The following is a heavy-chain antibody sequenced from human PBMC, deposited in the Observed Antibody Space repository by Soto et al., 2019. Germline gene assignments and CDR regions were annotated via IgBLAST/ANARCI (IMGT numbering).Heavy chain of an antibody. Sequence: SETLSLTCTVSGGSISSSSYYWGWIHQPPGKGLEWIGGIYYSGSTYYNPSLKSRVTISVDTSKNQFSLKLSSVTAADTAVYYCARLAAAASFDYWGQGTLVTVSS. CDR1: GGSISSSSYY. CDR3: ARLAAAASFDY. D-gene: IGHD6-13*01. CDR2: IYYSGST. J-gene: IGHJ4*02. V-gene: IGHV4-39*01.